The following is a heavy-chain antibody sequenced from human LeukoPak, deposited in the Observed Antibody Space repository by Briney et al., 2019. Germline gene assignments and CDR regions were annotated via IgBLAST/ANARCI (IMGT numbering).Heavy chain of an antibody. V-gene: IGHV3-7*01. CDR3: VRGRYYFDH. Sequence: TGGSLRLSCAASGFSFSNYWMSWVRQAPGKGLEWVANIKHDGIEMNYADSAKGRFTISRDNAKNTLYLQMNNLRAEDTAVYYCVRGRYYFDHWGQGTLVTVSS. D-gene: IGHD5-24*01. J-gene: IGHJ4*02. CDR2: IKHDGIEM. CDR1: GFSFSNYW.